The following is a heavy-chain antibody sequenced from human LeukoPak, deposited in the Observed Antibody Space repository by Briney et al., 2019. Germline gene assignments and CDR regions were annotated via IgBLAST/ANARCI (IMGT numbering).Heavy chain of an antibody. J-gene: IGHJ4*02. CDR2: INHSGST. CDR3: ARTRYYDFWSGYYGPKHKDYVHYFDY. V-gene: IGHV4-34*01. D-gene: IGHD3-3*01. CDR1: GGSFSGYY. Sequence: SETLSLTCAVYGGSFSGYYWSWIRQPPGKGLEWIGEINHSGSTNYNPSLKSRVTISVGTSKNQFSLKLSSVTAADTAVYYCARTRYYDFWSGYYGPKHKDYVHYFDYWGQGTLVTVSS.